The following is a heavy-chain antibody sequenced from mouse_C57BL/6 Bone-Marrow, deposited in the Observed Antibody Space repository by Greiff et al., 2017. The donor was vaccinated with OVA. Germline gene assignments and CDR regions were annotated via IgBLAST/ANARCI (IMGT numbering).Heavy chain of an antibody. Sequence: VKLQESGAELVRPGTSVKMSCKASGYTFTNYWIGWAKQRPGHGLEWIGDIYPGGGYTNYNEKFKGKATLTADKSSSTAYMQFSSLTSEDSAIYYCARLGGSTWYFDVWGTGTAVTVSS. J-gene: IGHJ1*03. CDR3: ARLGGSTWYFDV. CDR1: GYTFTNYW. V-gene: IGHV1-63*01. D-gene: IGHD1-1*01. CDR2: IYPGGGYT.